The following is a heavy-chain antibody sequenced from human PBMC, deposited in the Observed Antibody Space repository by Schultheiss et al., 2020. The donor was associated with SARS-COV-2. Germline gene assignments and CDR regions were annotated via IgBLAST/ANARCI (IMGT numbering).Heavy chain of an antibody. CDR1: GFTFSNSD. CDR3: ARVRLLWFGEEDGMDV. D-gene: IGHD3-10*01. J-gene: IGHJ6*02. V-gene: IGHV3-35*01. Sequence: GGSLRLSCAASGFTFSNSDMNWVHQAPGKGLEWVSGVSWNGSRTHYADSVKGRFTISRDNAKNSLYLQMNSLRAEDTAVYYCARVRLLWFGEEDGMDVWGQGTTVTVSS. CDR2: VSWNGSRT.